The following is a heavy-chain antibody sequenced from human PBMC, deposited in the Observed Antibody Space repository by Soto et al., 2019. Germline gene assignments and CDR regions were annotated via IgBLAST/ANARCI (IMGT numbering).Heavy chain of an antibody. Sequence: GGSLRLSCAASGFIFSDFALRWVRQAPGEGPEWVSALSGSGSSTYYADSVKGRFTISRDNLKNTVSLQMNNLTAEDTAVYYCAKGGVTRSYYYAMDVWGQGTTVTVSS. CDR2: LSGSGSST. CDR3: AKGGVTRSYYYAMDV. CDR1: GFIFSDFA. J-gene: IGHJ6*02. V-gene: IGHV3-23*01.